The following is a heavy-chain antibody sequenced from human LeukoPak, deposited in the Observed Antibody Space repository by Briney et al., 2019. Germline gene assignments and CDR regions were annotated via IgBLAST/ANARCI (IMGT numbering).Heavy chain of an antibody. J-gene: IGHJ1*01. Sequence: SETLSLTCAVYGGFFSGYYWSWIRQPPGKGLEWIGEINHSGSTNYNPSLKSRVTISVDTSKNQFSLKLSSVTAADTAVYYCARGPGFRFVVPNGKYFQHWGQGTLVTVSS. CDR3: ARGPGFRFVVPNGKYFQH. CDR1: GGFFSGYY. D-gene: IGHD2-21*01. CDR2: INHSGST. V-gene: IGHV4-34*01.